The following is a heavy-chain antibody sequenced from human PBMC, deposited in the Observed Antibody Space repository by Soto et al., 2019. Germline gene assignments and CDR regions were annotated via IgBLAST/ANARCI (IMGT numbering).Heavy chain of an antibody. V-gene: IGHV3-15*01. CDR3: AKAGQWRDFDY. CDR2: IKSKPDGGTT. CDR1: GFTFSNAW. D-gene: IGHD6-19*01. J-gene: IGHJ4*02. Sequence: EVQLVESGGGLVKPGGSLRLSCAASGFTFSNAWMSWVRQAPGKGLEWVGRIKSKPDGGTTDYAAPVKGRFTISRDDSKNTLYLQMNSLKTEDTAVYYCAKAGQWRDFDYWGQGTLVTVSS.